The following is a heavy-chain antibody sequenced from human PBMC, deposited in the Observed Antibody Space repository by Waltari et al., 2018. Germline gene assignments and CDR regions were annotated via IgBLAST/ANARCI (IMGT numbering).Heavy chain of an antibody. J-gene: IGHJ4*02. Sequence: EVQLVESGGGLVQPGGSLRLSCVASGFTFSSYWMSWVRQAPGRGPEWVANRKQDGSTKYYVDSVKGRFTISRDNAKNSLYLQMNSLRAEDTAVYYCASSQLWNGYSLGFDYWGQGSLVTVSS. CDR3: ASSQLWNGYSLGFDY. CDR2: RKQDGSTK. D-gene: IGHD3-3*01. V-gene: IGHV3-7*01. CDR1: GFTFSSYW.